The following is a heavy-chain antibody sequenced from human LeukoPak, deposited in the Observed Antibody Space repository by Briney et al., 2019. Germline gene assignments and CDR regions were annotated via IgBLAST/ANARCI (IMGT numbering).Heavy chain of an antibody. CDR1: GYTFTSYG. J-gene: IGHJ4*02. D-gene: IGHD5-12*01. Sequence: GASVKVSCKASGYTFTSYGISWVRQAPGQGLEWMGWISAYNGNTNYAQKLQGRVTMTTDTSTSTAYMELRSLRSDDTAVYYCARVLEYSGYDYFDYWGQGTLVTVSS. CDR3: ARVLEYSGYDYFDY. CDR2: ISAYNGNT. V-gene: IGHV1-18*01.